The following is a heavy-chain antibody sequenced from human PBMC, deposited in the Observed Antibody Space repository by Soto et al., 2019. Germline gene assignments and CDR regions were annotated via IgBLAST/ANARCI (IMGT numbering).Heavy chain of an antibody. CDR2: IIPIFGTA. J-gene: IGHJ4*02. CDR1: GGTFSSYA. D-gene: IGHD1-26*01. Sequence: ASVKVSCKASGGTFSSYAISWVRQAPGQGLEWMGGIIPIFGTANYAQKFQGRVTITADKSTSTAYMELSSLRSEDTAVYYCAREGRGQGATLGFDYWGQGTLVTVSS. V-gene: IGHV1-69*06. CDR3: AREGRGQGATLGFDY.